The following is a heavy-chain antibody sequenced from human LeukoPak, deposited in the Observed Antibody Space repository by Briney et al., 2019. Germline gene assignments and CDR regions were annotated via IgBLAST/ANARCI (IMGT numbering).Heavy chain of an antibody. CDR3: AKVGVAGSSFRYFHH. V-gene: IGHV3-30*02. Sequence: PGGSLRLSCAASGFTFSNYGMHWVRQAPGKGLEWVAFIRYDESNKYYVDSVKGRFTISRDNSKNTLYLQMNSLRAEDTAVYYCAKVGVAGSSFRYFHHWGQGTLVTVSS. D-gene: IGHD6-19*01. CDR1: GFTFSNYG. CDR2: IRYDESNK. J-gene: IGHJ1*01.